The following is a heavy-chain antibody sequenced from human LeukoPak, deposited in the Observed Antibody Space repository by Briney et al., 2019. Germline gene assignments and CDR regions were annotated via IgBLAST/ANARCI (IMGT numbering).Heavy chain of an antibody. D-gene: IGHD5-18*01. Sequence: GGSLRLSCAASGFTFSSYWMSWVRQAPGKGLECVANIKQDGSERYYVDSVKGRFTISRDNTENSLYLQMNSLTAEDTAVYYCARGSYGYLFLDYWGQGTLVTVSS. V-gene: IGHV3-7*04. CDR1: GFTFSSYW. CDR2: IKQDGSER. J-gene: IGHJ4*02. CDR3: ARGSYGYLFLDY.